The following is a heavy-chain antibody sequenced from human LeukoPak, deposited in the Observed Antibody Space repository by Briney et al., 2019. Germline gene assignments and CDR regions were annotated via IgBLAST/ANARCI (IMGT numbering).Heavy chain of an antibody. CDR2: IISDGSIT. J-gene: IGHJ3*02. CDR1: GFTFSSYW. V-gene: IGHV3-74*01. Sequence: GGSLRLSCAASGFTFSSYWMHWVRQAPGKGLVWVSRIISDGSITTYADSVKGRFTISRDNARNTLYLQMNSLRAEDTAVYYCARVVYYYDSSGYPGAFDIWGQGTMVTVSS. CDR3: ARVVYYYDSSGYPGAFDI. D-gene: IGHD3-22*01.